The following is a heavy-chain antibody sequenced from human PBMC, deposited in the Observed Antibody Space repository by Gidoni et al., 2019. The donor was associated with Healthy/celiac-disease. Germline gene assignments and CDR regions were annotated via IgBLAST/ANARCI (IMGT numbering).Heavy chain of an antibody. D-gene: IGHD5-12*01. J-gene: IGHJ4*02. CDR1: GGTFTSYA. CDR2: STSIFGPA. V-gene: IGHV1-69*01. Sequence: VQRVQAGAEGKKPGSPLNVPCKASGGTFTSYAISGARQAPGQGREWMGGSTSIFGPADYAQKFQGRVTITADESTSTAYMELSSLGSEDTAVYYCARAQGIGGDGYKYGWDYWGQGTLVTVSS. CDR3: ARAQGIGGDGYKYGWDY.